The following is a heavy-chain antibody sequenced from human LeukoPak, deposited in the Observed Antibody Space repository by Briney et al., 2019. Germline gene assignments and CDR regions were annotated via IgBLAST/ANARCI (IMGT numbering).Heavy chain of an antibody. V-gene: IGHV3-23*01. CDR2: ISGSGSSP. Sequence: GGSLRLSCAASGFSFSGYAMTWVRQAPGKGLEWVSVISGSGSSPFYADSVKGRITISRDNSKNTLYLQMNSLRAEDTAVYFLANARRGYTSTWIDYWGQGTLVTVSS. CDR3: ANARRGYTSTWIDY. CDR1: GFSFSGYA. J-gene: IGHJ4*02. D-gene: IGHD6-13*01.